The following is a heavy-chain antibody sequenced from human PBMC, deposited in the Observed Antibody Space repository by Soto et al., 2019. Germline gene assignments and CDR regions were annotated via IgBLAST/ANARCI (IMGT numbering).Heavy chain of an antibody. D-gene: IGHD1-7*01. J-gene: IGHJ4*02. CDR3: AKDRRAGGNYGFYSDF. CDR2: SSATGAGT. CDR1: GFTFSSYG. Sequence: EVQLLESGGGLVQPGGSLRLSCAASGFTFSSYGMTWVRQAPGKGLECVSFSSATGAGTYYADSVKGRFTISRDNSKNTLYLQMTSLRADDTAVYYCAKDRRAGGNYGFYSDFWGQGALVIVSS. V-gene: IGHV3-23*01.